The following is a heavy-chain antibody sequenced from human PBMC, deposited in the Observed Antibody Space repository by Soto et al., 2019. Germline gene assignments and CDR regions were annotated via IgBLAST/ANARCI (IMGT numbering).Heavy chain of an antibody. J-gene: IGHJ5*02. CDR1: GYTFTGYY. CDR2: INPNSGGT. D-gene: IGHD3-10*01. Sequence: QVQLVQSGAEVKKPGASVKVSCKASGYTFTGYYMHWVRQAPGQGLEWMGWINPNSGGTNYAQKFQGWVTMTRDTSISTAYMELRRLRSDDTAVYYCARAYGSGSYYAGWFDPWGQGTLVTVSS. V-gene: IGHV1-2*04. CDR3: ARAYGSGSYYAGWFDP.